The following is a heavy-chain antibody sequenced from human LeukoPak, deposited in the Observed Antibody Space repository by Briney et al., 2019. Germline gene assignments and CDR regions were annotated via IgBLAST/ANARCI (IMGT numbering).Heavy chain of an antibody. CDR3: ARGRRYYYDSSGCYWRSYYYYYGMDV. CDR2: INHSGST. J-gene: IGHJ6*02. CDR1: GGSFSGYY. Sequence: SETLSLTCAVYGGSFSGYYWSWIRQPPGKGLEWIGEINHSGSTNYNPSLKSRVTISVDTSKNQFSLKLSSVTAADTAVYYCARGRRYYYDSSGCYWRSYYYYYGMDVWGQGTTVTVSS. D-gene: IGHD3-22*01. V-gene: IGHV4-34*01.